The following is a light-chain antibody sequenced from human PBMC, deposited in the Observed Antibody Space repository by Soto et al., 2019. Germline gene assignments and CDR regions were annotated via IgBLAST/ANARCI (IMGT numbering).Light chain of an antibody. J-gene: IGLJ1*01. V-gene: IGLV2-14*01. CDR3: LSYTSSDTYV. CDR1: STDVGGYKY. CDR2: DVT. Sequence: QSALTQPASVSGSPGQSITISCTGTSTDVGGYKYVSWYQQHPGKAPKFIIYDVTSRPSGISNRFSGSKSGNTAFLIISGLQAEDEADYYCLSYTSSDTYVFGTGTKLTVL.